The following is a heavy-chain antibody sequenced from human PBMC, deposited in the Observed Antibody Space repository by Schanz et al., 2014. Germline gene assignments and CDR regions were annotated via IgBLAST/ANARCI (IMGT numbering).Heavy chain of an antibody. J-gene: IGHJ3*02. CDR3: ARHVGSNWFYAFDI. V-gene: IGHV4-59*08. Sequence: QVQLQESGPRLVKSSETLSLACVVSGDSILSYYWSWIRQSPGKGLNWIGYIQYTGITNYNPSLQSRVTMSEATTKNRVPLRLSSVPAADTAVYYGARHVGSNWFYAFDIWGPGTMVTVSS. D-gene: IGHD6-13*01. CDR1: GDSILSYY. CDR2: IQYTGIT.